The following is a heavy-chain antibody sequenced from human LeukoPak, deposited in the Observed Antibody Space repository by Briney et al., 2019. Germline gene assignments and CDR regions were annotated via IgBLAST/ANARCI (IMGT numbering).Heavy chain of an antibody. J-gene: IGHJ4*02. CDR1: GFTFSIYA. D-gene: IGHD4-17*01. Sequence: PGGSLRLSCAASGFTFSIYAMSWVRQAPGKGLEWVSSISSSSSYIYYADSVKGRFTISRDNAKNSLYLQMNSLRAEDTAVYYCARAESGGRYGDYALFDYWGQGTLVTVSS. CDR2: ISSSSSYI. V-gene: IGHV3-21*01. CDR3: ARAESGGRYGDYALFDY.